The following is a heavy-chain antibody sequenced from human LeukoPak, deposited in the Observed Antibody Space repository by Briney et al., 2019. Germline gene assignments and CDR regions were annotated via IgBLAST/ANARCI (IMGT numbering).Heavy chain of an antibody. CDR2: MSGYNGNT. D-gene: IGHD6-6*01. Sequence: ASVKVSRKASGYTFTSHGISWVRQAPGQGLEWMGWMSGYNGNTNYAQKLQGRVTMTTDTFTNTAYVELRSLRSDDTAVYYCARRTYSRSSSIFDNWGQGTLVTVSS. CDR1: GYTFTSHG. V-gene: IGHV1-18*01. J-gene: IGHJ4*02. CDR3: ARRTYSRSSSIFDN.